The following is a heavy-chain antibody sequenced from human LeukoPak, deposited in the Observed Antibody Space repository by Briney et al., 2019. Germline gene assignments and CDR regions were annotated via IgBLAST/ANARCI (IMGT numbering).Heavy chain of an antibody. CDR1: GGSISSYY. CDR2: IYTSGST. Sequence: PSETLSLTCTVSGGSISSYYWSWIRQPAGKGLEWIGRIYTSGSTNYNPSLKSRVTMSVDTSKNQFSLKLSSVTAADTAVYYCARDARTRGADGPCGDRYRTLTLPGNWFDPWGQGTLVTVSS. D-gene: IGHD2-15*01. V-gene: IGHV4-4*07. J-gene: IGHJ5*02. CDR3: ARDARTRGADGPCGDRYRTLTLPGNWFDP.